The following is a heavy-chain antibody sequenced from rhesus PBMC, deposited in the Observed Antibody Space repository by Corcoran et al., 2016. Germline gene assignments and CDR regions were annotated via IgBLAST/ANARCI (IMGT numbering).Heavy chain of an antibody. V-gene: IGHV4-169*01. CDR1: GGSISSSY. D-gene: IGHD3-34*01. J-gene: IGHJ6*01. Sequence: QLQLQESGPGLVKPSETLSVTCAVSGGSISSSYWSWIRQAPGKRLEWIGYIYGSGSSTNYNPSRKSRVPLSVDTSKNQLSLKLSSLTAADTAVYYCARGGWGDYYGVDSWGQGVVVTVSS. CDR2: IYGSGSST. CDR3: ARGGWGDYYGVDS.